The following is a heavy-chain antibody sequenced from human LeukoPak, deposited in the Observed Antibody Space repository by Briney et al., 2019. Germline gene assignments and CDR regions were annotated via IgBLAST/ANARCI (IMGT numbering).Heavy chain of an antibody. J-gene: IGHJ4*02. V-gene: IGHV3-7*03. CDR2: IKQDGSEK. CDR1: GFTFSSYW. Sequence: GGSLRLSCAASGFTFSSYWMSWVRQAPGKGLEWVANIKQDGSEKYYVDSVKGRFTISRDNAKNPLYLQMNSLRAEDTAVYYCARAVVSGSGWTSYFDHWGQGTLVTVSS. D-gene: IGHD6-19*01. CDR3: ARAVVSGSGWTSYFDH.